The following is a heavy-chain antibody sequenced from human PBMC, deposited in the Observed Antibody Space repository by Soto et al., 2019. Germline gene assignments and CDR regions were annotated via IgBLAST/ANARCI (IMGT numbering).Heavy chain of an antibody. V-gene: IGHV1-18*01. CDR3: DREPSYYDILPGYYSTWLDH. Sequence: VNVSCEASVYTFTRYGISWVRQAPGQGREGMGWISAYNCNTNYAQKLQGRGTMTTDTATSTAYIELRSLRSDDTAVYYCDREPSYYDILPGYYSTWLDHWSQGTLVTVS. CDR2: ISAYNCNT. D-gene: IGHD3-9*01. J-gene: IGHJ5*02. CDR1: VYTFTRYG.